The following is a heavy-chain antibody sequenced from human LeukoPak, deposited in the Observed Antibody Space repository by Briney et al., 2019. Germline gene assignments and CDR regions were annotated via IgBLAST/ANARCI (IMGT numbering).Heavy chain of an antibody. J-gene: IGHJ4*02. CDR3: ARGEVHSYGSGSDY. Sequence: GGSLRLSCAASGLTFSDYWMHWVRQAPGKGLVGVSRINSDGRVTSYADSVKGRFTISRHNAKTSLYLQMNSLRAEDTAVYYCARGEVHSYGSGSDYWGQGTLVTVSS. CDR1: GLTFSDYW. V-gene: IGHV3-74*01. D-gene: IGHD3-10*01. CDR2: INSDGRVT.